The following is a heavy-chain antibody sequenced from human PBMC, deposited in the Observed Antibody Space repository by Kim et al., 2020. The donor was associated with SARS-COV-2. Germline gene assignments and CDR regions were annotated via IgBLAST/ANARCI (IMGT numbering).Heavy chain of an antibody. CDR3: AGGQDVDSGRYGGMDV. D-gene: IGHD3-10*01. CDR1: GGSFNDYY. J-gene: IGHJ6*02. V-gene: IGHV4-34*01. Sequence: SETLSLTCAVYGGSFNDYYWSWIRQPPGKGLEWIGEINHSGSTNYNPSLRSWVIISVDTSKNQFSLKLSSVTAADTAVYYCAGGQDVDSGRYGGMDVWG. CDR2: INHSGST.